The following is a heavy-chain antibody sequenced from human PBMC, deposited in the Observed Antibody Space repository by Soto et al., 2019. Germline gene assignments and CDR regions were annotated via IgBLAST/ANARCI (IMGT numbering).Heavy chain of an antibody. CDR2: IYNSGGT. D-gene: IGHD5-12*01. CDR3: AAGGGLPRYY. J-gene: IGHJ4*02. Sequence: QLQLQESGSGLVKPSQTLSLTCAVSGGSISSGGYSWSWIRQPPGKGLEWIGYIYNSGGTYYNPSLKSRVTKSVDRSKNQFSLKLSSVTAADTAVYYCAAGGGLPRYYWGQGTLVTVSS. V-gene: IGHV4-30-2*01. CDR1: GGSISSGGYS.